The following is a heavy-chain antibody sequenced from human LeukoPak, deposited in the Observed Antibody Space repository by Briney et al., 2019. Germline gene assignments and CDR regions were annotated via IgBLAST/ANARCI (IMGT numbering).Heavy chain of an antibody. Sequence: GGSLRLSCEASELPFNAYSMNWVRQAPGKGLEWVSSISSSSYYTYYADSVKGRLTISRDNTKNSLYLQMNSLRVEDTAVYYCARDLAAGTGNWLDPWGQGTLVTVSS. V-gene: IGHV3-21*01. J-gene: IGHJ5*02. CDR1: ELPFNAYS. D-gene: IGHD6-13*01. CDR3: ARDLAAGTGNWLDP. CDR2: ISSSSYYT.